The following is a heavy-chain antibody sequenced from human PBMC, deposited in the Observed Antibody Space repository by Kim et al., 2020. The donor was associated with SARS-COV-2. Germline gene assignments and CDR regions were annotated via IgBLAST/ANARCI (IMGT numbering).Heavy chain of an antibody. Sequence: GGSLRLSCAASGFTFSHYYIYWIRQAPGKGLEWVSYISGNSGHINYGDSVKGRFTISRDNAKNSLFLQMNSLRVEDTAMYFCAKDSGSYSLDHWGQGTLVIVSS. CDR3: AKDSGSYSLDH. CDR1: GFTFSHYY. CDR2: ISGNSGHI. V-gene: IGHV3-11*06. J-gene: IGHJ4*02. D-gene: IGHD3-22*01.